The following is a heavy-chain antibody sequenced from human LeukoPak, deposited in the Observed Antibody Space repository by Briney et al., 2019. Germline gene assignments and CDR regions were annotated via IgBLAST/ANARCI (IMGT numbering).Heavy chain of an antibody. J-gene: IGHJ4*02. CDR1: GGTFSSYA. CDR2: IIPIFGTA. D-gene: IGHD3-10*01. V-gene: IGHV1-69*13. Sequence: SVKVSCKASGGTFSSYAISWVRQAPGQGLEWIGGIIPIFGTANYAQKFQGRVTITADESTSTAYMELSSLRSEDTAVYYCASSLWFGELSNHPYYFDYWGQGTLVTVSS. CDR3: ASSLWFGELSNHPYYFDY.